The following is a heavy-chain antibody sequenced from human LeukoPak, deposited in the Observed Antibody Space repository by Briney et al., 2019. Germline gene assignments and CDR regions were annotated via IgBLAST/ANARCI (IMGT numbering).Heavy chain of an antibody. CDR1: GVSISSNLR. V-gene: IGHV4-4*02. Sequence: SGTLSLTCAVSGVSISSNLRWTWVRQPPGKGLEWIAEIHHSGSINYNPSLKSRVTISVDKAKNQFSLNLNSVTAADTGVYYCARGGDRSFDYWGQGTLVTVSS. D-gene: IGHD3-10*01. J-gene: IGHJ4*02. CDR2: IHHSGSI. CDR3: ARGGDRSFDY.